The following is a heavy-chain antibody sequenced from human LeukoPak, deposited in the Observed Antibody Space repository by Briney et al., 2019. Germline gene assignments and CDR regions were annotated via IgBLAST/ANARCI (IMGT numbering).Heavy chain of an antibody. CDR3: AKARYCSGGSCYADY. CDR1: GFTLSSYA. CDR2: ISGSGGST. D-gene: IGHD2-15*01. J-gene: IGHJ4*02. V-gene: IGHV3-23*01. Sequence: GGSLRLSCAASGFTLSSYAMSWVRQAPGKGLEWVSAISGSGGSTYYADSVKGRFTISRDNSKNTLYLEMNSLRTEDTAVYYCAKARYCSGGSCYADYWGQGTLVIVSS.